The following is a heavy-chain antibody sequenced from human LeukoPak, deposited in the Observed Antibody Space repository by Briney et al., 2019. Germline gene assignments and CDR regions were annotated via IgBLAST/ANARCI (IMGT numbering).Heavy chain of an antibody. D-gene: IGHD3-9*01. Sequence: SGTLSLTCAVSGDSISSSNWWSWVRQPPGKGLGWIGEIFHSGSTNSNPSLRSRITISVDTSKNQFSLKLSSVTAADTAVYYCARGELRYFDFDYWGQGTLVTVSS. CDR2: IFHSGST. CDR3: ARGELRYFDFDY. J-gene: IGHJ4*02. V-gene: IGHV4-4*02. CDR1: GDSISSSNW.